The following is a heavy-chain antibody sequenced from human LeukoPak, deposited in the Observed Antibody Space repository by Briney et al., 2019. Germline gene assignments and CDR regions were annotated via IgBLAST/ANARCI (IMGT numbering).Heavy chain of an antibody. CDR3: ARDRKYRNPFDY. D-gene: IGHD6-6*01. CDR2: ISSSSSYI. Sequence: SGGSLRLSCAASGFTFSSYSMNWVRQAPGKGPEWVSSISSSSSYIYYADSVKGRFTISRDNAKNSLYLQMNSLRAEDTAVYYCARDRKYRNPFDYWGQGTLVTVSS. V-gene: IGHV3-21*01. CDR1: GFTFSSYS. J-gene: IGHJ4*02.